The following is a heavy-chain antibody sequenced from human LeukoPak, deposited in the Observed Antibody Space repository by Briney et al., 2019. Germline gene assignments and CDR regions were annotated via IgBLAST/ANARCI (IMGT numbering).Heavy chain of an antibody. CDR3: ARASGGWYGLFDY. CDR2: MYYSGST. Sequence: SETLSLTCTVSGGFSNNYWSWIRQPPGKGLEWIGYMYYSGSTSYNPSLKRRVTISVDTSKSQFSLKLRSVTAADTAVYYCARASGGWYGLFDYWGQGTLVTVSS. CDR1: GGFSNNY. V-gene: IGHV4-59*08. J-gene: IGHJ4*02. D-gene: IGHD6-19*01.